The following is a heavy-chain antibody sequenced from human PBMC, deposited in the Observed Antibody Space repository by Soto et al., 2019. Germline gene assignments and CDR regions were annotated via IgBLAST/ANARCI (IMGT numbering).Heavy chain of an antibody. J-gene: IGHJ6*02. CDR3: ARGTYSNYHAMDV. Sequence: QVQLVESGGGVVQPGRSLRLSCVASGFTFSSSGMHWVRQAPGKGLEWVAVIWYDGSHKYYADSVKGRFTISRDNSKNTVYLQMNSLRAEDTAVYSCARGTYSNYHAMDVWGQGTTVTVSS. D-gene: IGHD5-18*01. CDR2: IWYDGSHK. CDR1: GFTFSSSG. V-gene: IGHV3-33*01.